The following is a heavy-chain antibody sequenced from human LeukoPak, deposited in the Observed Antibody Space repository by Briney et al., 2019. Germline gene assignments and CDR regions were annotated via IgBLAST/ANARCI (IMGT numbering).Heavy chain of an antibody. CDR2: INPNSGGT. CDR3: ARYRCKTTSGCEDTDAFDM. J-gene: IGHJ3*02. D-gene: IGHD2/OR15-2a*01. Sequence: ASVNVSCKASGYTFTANYMQWVRQAPGQGLEWMGWINPNSGGTKYAQKFQGRVTMTRDTSISTAYMDLSRLRSDDTAVYYCARYRCKTTSGCEDTDAFDMWGQGTMVTVSS. V-gene: IGHV1-2*02. CDR1: GYTFTANY.